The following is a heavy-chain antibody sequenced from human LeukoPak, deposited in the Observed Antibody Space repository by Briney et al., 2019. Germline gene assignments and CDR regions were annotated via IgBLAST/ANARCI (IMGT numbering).Heavy chain of an antibody. D-gene: IGHD5-12*01. J-gene: IGHJ4*02. V-gene: IGHV4-61*02. CDR3: ARVSGYDWESFYDY. CDR2: IYTSGST. CDR1: GGSISSGSYY. Sequence: NPSETLSLTCTVSGGSISSGSYYWGWIRQPAGKGLEWIGRIYTSGSTNYNPSLKSRVTISVDTSKNQFSLRLSSVTAADTAVYYCARVSGYDWESFYDYWGQGTLVTVSS.